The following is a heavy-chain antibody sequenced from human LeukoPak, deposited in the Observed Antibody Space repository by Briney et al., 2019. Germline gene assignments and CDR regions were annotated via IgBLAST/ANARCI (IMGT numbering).Heavy chain of an antibody. D-gene: IGHD2-15*01. Sequence: GGSLRLSCAASGFTFSSYSMNWVRQAPGKGLEWVSYISSSSTIYYADSVKGRFTISRDNAKNSLYLQMNSLRAEDTAVYYCARAYGVVVVAATLVDYYYYGMDVWGQGTTVTVSS. CDR3: ARAYGVVVVAATLVDYYYYGMDV. J-gene: IGHJ6*02. CDR1: GFTFSSYS. CDR2: ISSSSTI. V-gene: IGHV3-48*01.